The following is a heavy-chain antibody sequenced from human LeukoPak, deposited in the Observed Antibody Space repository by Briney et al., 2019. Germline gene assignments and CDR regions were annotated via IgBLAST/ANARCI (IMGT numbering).Heavy chain of an antibody. CDR3: ARGGTAGYSSSWYEGGYYYYYGMDV. CDR1: GYSFTSYW. CDR2: IYPGDSDT. V-gene: IGHV5-51*01. Sequence: GESLKISCKGSGYSFTSYWIGWVRQMPGKGLEWMGIIYPGDSDTRYSPSFQGQVTISADKSISTAYLQWSSLKASDTAMYYCARGGTAGYSSSWYEGGYYYYYGMDVWGQGTTVTVSS. D-gene: IGHD6-13*01. J-gene: IGHJ6*02.